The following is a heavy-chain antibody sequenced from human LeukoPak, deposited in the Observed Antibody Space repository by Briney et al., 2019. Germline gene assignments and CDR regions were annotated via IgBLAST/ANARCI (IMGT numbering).Heavy chain of an antibody. J-gene: IGHJ4*02. CDR2: INHSGST. V-gene: IGHV4-34*01. CDR3: ARRWFGDEFDY. CDR1: GGSFSGYY. Sequence: PSETLSLTCAVYGGSFSGYYWSSIRQPPGKGLEWIGEINHSGSTNYNPSLKSRVTISVDTSKNQFSLKLSSVTAADTAVYYCARRWFGDEFDYWGQGTLVTVSS. D-gene: IGHD3-10*01.